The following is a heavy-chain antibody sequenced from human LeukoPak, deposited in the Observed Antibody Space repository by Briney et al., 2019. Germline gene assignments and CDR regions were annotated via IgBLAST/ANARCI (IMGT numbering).Heavy chain of an antibody. J-gene: IGHJ4*02. Sequence: PGGSLRLSCAASGFAFSRYSMNWVRQAPGKGLEWVSSISSSSGYIYYAASVKGRFTISRDNAKNSLYLQMNSLRAEDTAVYYCAREIVSSTCFDYWGQGALVTVSS. D-gene: IGHD2-2*01. CDR3: AREIVSSTCFDY. CDR2: ISSSSGYI. V-gene: IGHV3-21*01. CDR1: GFAFSRYS.